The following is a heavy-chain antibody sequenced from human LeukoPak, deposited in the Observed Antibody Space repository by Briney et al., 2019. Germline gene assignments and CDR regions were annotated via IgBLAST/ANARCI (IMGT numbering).Heavy chain of an antibody. CDR1: GGSISNYY. CDR2: ISDSGSA. CDR3: ASLYCSSTSCYLFH. Sequence: SETLSLTCTVSGGSISNYYWTWIRQPPGKGLEWIGHISDSGSANYNPSLKSRVTISVDTSKNQFSLKLSSVTAADTALYYCASLYCSSTSCYLFHWGQGTLVTVSS. V-gene: IGHV4-4*09. J-gene: IGHJ4*02. D-gene: IGHD2-2*01.